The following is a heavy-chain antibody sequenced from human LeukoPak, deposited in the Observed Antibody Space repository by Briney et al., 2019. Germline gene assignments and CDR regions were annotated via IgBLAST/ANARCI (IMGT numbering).Heavy chain of an antibody. J-gene: IGHJ6*02. CDR2: IYTSGGT. V-gene: IGHV4-4*07. Sequence: SETLSLTCTVAGGSISSYYWSCIRQPAGKGLGWIGRIYTSGGTNYNPSLKSRVTMSGDTSKNQFSRKLSSVPATVTADYSSAKLAGKWELLDYYYYGMAFWGQGPTVTVSS. CDR3: AKLAGKWELLDYYYYGMAF. CDR1: GGSISSYY. D-gene: IGHD1-26*01.